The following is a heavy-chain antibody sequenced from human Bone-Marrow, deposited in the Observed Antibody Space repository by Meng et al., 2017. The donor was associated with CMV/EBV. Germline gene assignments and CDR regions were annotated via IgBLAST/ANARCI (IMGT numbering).Heavy chain of an antibody. CDR1: GFTFSSYS. Sequence: GESLKISCAASGFTFSSYSMNWVRQAPGKGLEWVSSISGSSSYIYYADSVKGRFTISRDNAKKSLYLQLSSLRVEDTALYYCAKDSGPHYDQLIRASNGMDVWGQGTTVTVSS. D-gene: IGHD3-3*01. J-gene: IGHJ6*02. CDR3: AKDSGPHYDQLIRASNGMDV. V-gene: IGHV3-21*04. CDR2: ISGSSSYI.